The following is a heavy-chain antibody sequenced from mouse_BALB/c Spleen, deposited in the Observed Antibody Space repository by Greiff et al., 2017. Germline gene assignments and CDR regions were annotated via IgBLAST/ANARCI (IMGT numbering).Heavy chain of an antibody. CDR2: INPRSGYT. D-gene: IGHD2-14*01. Sequence: VQLQESAAELARPGASVKMSCKASGYTFTSYTMHWVKQRPGQGLEWIGYINPRSGYTEYNQKFKDKTTLTADKSSSTAYMQLSSLTSEDSAVYYCARGEVRRLAWFAYWGQGTLVTVSA. CDR1: GYTFTSYT. CDR3: ARGEVRRLAWFAY. J-gene: IGHJ3*01. V-gene: IGHV1-4*02.